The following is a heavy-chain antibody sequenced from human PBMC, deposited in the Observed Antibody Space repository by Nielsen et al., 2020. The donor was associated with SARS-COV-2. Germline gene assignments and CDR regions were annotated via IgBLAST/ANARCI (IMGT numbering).Heavy chain of an antibody. CDR3: AKDSSSAFDY. CDR1: GFTFDDYA. D-gene: IGHD6-6*01. J-gene: IGHJ4*02. V-gene: IGHV3-9*01. CDR2: ISWNSGSI. Sequence: SLKISCAASGFTFDDYAMHWVRQAPGKGLEWVSGISWNSGSIGYADSVKGRFTISSDNAKTSLYLQMNSLRAEDTALYYFAKDSSSAFDYWGQGTLVTVSS.